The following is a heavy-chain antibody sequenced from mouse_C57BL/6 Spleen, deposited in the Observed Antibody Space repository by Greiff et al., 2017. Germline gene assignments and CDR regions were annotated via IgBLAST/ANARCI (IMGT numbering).Heavy chain of an antibody. D-gene: IGHD2-5*01. J-gene: IGHJ3*01. CDR2: IYPRSGNT. CDR3: ASRDRDSNWFAY. Sequence: QVQLQQSGAELARPGASVKLSCKASGYTFTSYGISWVKQRTGQGLEWIGEIYPRSGNTYYNEKFKGKATLTADKSSSTAYMELRSLTSEDSAVYFCASRDRDSNWFAYWGQGTLVTVSA. CDR1: GYTFTSYG. V-gene: IGHV1-81*01.